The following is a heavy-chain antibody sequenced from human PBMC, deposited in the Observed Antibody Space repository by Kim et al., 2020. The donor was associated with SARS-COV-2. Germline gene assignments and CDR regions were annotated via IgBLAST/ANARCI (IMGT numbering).Heavy chain of an antibody. CDR2: T. D-gene: IGHD2-2*01. Sequence: TSDAQKFQGRVTMTRDTSTSTVYMELSSLRAEDTAVYYCARGTTLHYFDYWGQGTLVTVSS. CDR3: ARGTTLHYFDY. J-gene: IGHJ4*02. V-gene: IGHV1-46*01.